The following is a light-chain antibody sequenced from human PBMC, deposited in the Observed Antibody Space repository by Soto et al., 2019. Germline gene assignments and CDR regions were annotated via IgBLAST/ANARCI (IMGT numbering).Light chain of an antibody. CDR2: DVS. V-gene: IGKV3D-15*01. J-gene: IGKJ4*01. CDR3: QQYHDWPLT. Sequence: EIVMTQSLATLSVSPGVRATLSCRSSQSVSSNFAWYQQRPAQAPRLLIYDVSTRATGVPTRFSGSGSGTEFTLTISSLQAEDFAVYYCQQYHDWPLTFGGGTRVEIK. CDR1: QSVSSN.